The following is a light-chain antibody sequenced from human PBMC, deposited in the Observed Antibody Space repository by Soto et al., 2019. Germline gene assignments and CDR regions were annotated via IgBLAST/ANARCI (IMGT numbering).Light chain of an antibody. Sequence: DIQMTQSPSSLSASIGDRITITCRASQSISTYLNWYQQKPGKAPRLLIYGASTLQNGVPSRFRGSGYATDYTLTISSLQPEDFATYYCQQSFITPPLTFGGGTKVEMK. V-gene: IGKV1-39*01. CDR3: QQSFITPPLT. CDR1: QSISTY. CDR2: GAS. J-gene: IGKJ4*01.